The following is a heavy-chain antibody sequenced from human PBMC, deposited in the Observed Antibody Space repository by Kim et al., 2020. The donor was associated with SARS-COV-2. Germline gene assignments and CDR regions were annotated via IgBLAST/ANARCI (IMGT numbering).Heavy chain of an antibody. J-gene: IGHJ4*02. CDR3: ARDLSAYSSGWYGY. Sequence: AESVRGRFTISRDNSKNTLHLQRNSLRAEDTAVYYCARDLSAYSSGWYGYWGQGTLVTVSS. V-gene: IGHV3-33*01. D-gene: IGHD6-19*01.